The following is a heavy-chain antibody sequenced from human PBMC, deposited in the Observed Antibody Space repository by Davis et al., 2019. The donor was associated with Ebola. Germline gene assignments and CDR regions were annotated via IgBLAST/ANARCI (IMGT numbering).Heavy chain of an antibody. V-gene: IGHV3-48*04. CDR1: GFTFNSYS. Sequence: GESLKISCAASGFTFNSYSMNWVRQAPGKGLEGVAYIDSGSVSIYYVDSVKGRFTISRDNAKNSLYLQMNSLRAEDTAVYYCAKSGLSFGVVKYHYGMDVWGKGTTVTVSS. J-gene: IGHJ6*04. CDR2: IDSGSVSI. D-gene: IGHD3-3*01. CDR3: AKSGLSFGVVKYHYGMDV.